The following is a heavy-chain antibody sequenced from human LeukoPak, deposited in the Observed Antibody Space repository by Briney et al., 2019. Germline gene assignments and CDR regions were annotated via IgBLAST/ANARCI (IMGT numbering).Heavy chain of an antibody. CDR1: GFTFSSYA. Sequence: PGGSLRLSCAASGFTFSSYAMHWVRQAPGKGLEWVAVISYDGSNKYYADSVKGRFTISRDNSKNTLYLQMNSLRAEDTAVYYCARARDGPRRYYYYYYMDVWGKGTTVTVSS. CDR2: ISYDGSNK. V-gene: IGHV3-30*04. J-gene: IGHJ6*03. CDR3: ARARDGPRRYYYYYYMDV.